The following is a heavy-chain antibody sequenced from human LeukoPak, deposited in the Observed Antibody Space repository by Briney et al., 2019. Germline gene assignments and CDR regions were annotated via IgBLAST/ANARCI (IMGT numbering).Heavy chain of an antibody. CDR1: GFTFSSYW. CDR2: INHSGST. V-gene: IGHV4-34*01. CDR3: ARFSQNCSGGSCYSGVNWFDP. J-gene: IGHJ5*02. D-gene: IGHD2-15*01. Sequence: GSLRLSCAASGFTFSSYWMSWVRQPPGKGLEWIGEINHSGSTNYNPSLKSRVTISVDTTKNQFSLKLSSVPAADTAVYYCARFSQNCSGGSCYSGVNWFDPWGQGTLVTVSS.